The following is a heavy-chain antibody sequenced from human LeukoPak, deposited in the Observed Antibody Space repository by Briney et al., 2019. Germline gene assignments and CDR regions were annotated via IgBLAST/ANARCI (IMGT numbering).Heavy chain of an antibody. V-gene: IGHV4-34*01. CDR3: ASLGYSSGWLDS. Sequence: SETLSLTCAVYGGSFSGYYWSWIRQPPGKGLEWIGEINHSGSTNYNPSLKSRVTISVDTSKNQFSLKLSSVTAADTAVYYCASLGYSSGWLDSWGHGSLVIVSS. J-gene: IGHJ5*01. CDR1: GGSFSGYY. D-gene: IGHD2-15*01. CDR2: INHSGST.